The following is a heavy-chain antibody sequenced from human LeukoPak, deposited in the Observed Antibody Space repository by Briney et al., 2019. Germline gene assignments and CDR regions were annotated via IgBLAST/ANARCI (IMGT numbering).Heavy chain of an antibody. J-gene: IGHJ4*02. Sequence: GGSLRLSCAASGFTFSSSWLHWVRQVPGTGLVWVSRINSDGTTINYADSVKGRLTISRDNAKNTLYLQMNSLRAEDTAVYYCVRDRHGHDYWGQGTLVTVSS. CDR3: VRDRHGHDY. V-gene: IGHV3-74*01. D-gene: IGHD5-24*01. CDR2: INSDGTTI. CDR1: GFTFSSSW.